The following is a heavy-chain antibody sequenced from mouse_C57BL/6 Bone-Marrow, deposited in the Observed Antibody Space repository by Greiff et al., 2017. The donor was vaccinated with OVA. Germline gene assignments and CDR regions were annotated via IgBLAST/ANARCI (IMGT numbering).Heavy chain of an antibody. D-gene: IGHD2-1*01. J-gene: IGHJ3*01. Sequence: SGAELVRPGTSVKMSCKASGYTFTNYWIGWAKQRPGHGLEWIGDIYPGGGYTNYNEKFKGKATLTADKSSSTAYMQFSSLTSEDSAIYYCARGPGKGAWFAYWGQGTLVTVSA. V-gene: IGHV1-63*01. CDR1: GYTFTNYW. CDR2: IYPGGGYT. CDR3: ARGPGKGAWFAY.